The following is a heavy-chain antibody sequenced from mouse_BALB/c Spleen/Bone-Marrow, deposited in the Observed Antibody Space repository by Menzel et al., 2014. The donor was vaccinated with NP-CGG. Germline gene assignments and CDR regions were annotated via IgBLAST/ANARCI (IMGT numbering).Heavy chain of an antibody. Sequence: QVQLQQPGAELVKPGASVKLSCKASGYTFTSYYMYWVKQRPGQGLEWIGGINPSKGGTNFNEKFKSKATLTVDKSSSTAYMQLSSLTSEDSAVYYCTRDHYYYGSSYWYIDVWGAGTTVTVSS. J-gene: IGHJ1*01. CDR1: GYTFTSYY. V-gene: IGHV1S81*02. CDR3: TRDHYYYGSSYWYIDV. CDR2: INPSKGGT. D-gene: IGHD1-1*01.